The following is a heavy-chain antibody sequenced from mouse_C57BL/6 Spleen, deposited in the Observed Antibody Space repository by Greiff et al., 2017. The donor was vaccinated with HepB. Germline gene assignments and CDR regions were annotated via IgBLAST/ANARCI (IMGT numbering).Heavy chain of an antibody. CDR3: ARRYSSYWYFDV. CDR2: ISGGGGNT. D-gene: IGHD2-12*01. Sequence: EVKLMESGGGLVKPGGSLKLSCAASGFTFSSYTMSWVRQTPEKRLEWVATISGGGGNTYYPDSVKGRFTISRDNAKNTLYLQMSSLRSEDTALYYCARRYSSYWYFDVWGTGTTVTVSS. CDR1: GFTFSSYT. J-gene: IGHJ1*03. V-gene: IGHV5-9*01.